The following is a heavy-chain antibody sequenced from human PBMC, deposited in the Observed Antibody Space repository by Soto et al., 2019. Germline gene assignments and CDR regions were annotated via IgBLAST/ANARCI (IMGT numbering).Heavy chain of an antibody. D-gene: IGHD6-13*01. J-gene: IGHJ6*02. CDR1: GFTFSDYY. V-gene: IGHV3-11*06. CDR3: ARGGAGYSSSWYSWYYYGMDV. CDR2: ISSSSSYT. Sequence: PGGSLRLSCAASGFTFSDYYMSWIRQAPGKGLEWVSYISSSSSYTNYADSVKGRFTISRDNAKNSLYLQMNSLRAEDTAVYYCARGGAGYSSSWYSWYYYGMDVWGQGTTVTVSS.